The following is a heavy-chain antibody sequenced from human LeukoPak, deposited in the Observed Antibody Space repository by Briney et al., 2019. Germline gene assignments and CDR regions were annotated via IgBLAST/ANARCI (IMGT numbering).Heavy chain of an antibody. J-gene: IGHJ5*01. Sequence: SETLPLTCTVSGGPISSHFWTWIRQPPGKALEWIGYIHYSGSTNYNPSLKSRVSISVDTSKNEFSLKLSSVTAADTAVYYCARDFLECSRASCLNWFDSWGQGTLVTVSS. V-gene: IGHV4-59*11. CDR1: GGPISSHF. CDR3: ARDFLECSRASCLNWFDS. D-gene: IGHD2-2*01. CDR2: IHYSGST.